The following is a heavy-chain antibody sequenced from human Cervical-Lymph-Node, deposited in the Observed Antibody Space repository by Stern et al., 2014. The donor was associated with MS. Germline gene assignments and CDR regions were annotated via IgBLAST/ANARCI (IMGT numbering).Heavy chain of an antibody. D-gene: IGHD1-14*01. CDR3: ARHGGANWNHEPHNWFDP. CDR2: LYPGDSDT. CDR1: GYGFSTYW. V-gene: IGHV5-51*01. J-gene: IGHJ5*02. Sequence: DQLVQSGAEVKKPGESLRISCQGSGYGFSTYWIAWVRPTPGKGLQWMGNLYPGDSDTRYNPSFQGQVTISADKSITTAYLQLSSLKASDSAIYYCARHGGANWNHEPHNWFDPWGQGTLVTVSS.